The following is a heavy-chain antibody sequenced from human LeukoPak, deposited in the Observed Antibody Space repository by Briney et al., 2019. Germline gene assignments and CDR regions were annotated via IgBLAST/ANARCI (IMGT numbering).Heavy chain of an antibody. CDR2: IYYSGST. CDR1: GGSISSYY. J-gene: IGHJ6*03. Sequence: AETLSLTCTVSGGSISSYYWSWIRQPPGKGLEWIGYIYYSGSTNYNPSLKSRVTISVDTSKNQFSLKLSSVTAADTAVYYCARGHPGGGENWFDYYYYYYMDVWGKGTTVTVSS. D-gene: IGHD3-9*01. V-gene: IGHV4-59*01. CDR3: ARGHPGGGENWFDYYYYYYMDV.